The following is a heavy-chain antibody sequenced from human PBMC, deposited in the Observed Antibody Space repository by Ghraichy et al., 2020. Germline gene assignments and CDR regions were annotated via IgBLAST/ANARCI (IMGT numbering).Heavy chain of an antibody. CDR1: GGSISSSSYY. J-gene: IGHJ6*02. D-gene: IGHD6-13*01. Sequence: SETLSLTCTVSGGSISSSSYYWGWIRQPPGKGLEWIGSIYYSGSTYYNPSLKSRVTISVDTSKNQFSLKLSSLTAADTAVYYCARLDSSSWYYYGMDVWGQGTTVTVSS. CDR2: IYYSGST. CDR3: ARLDSSSWYYYGMDV. V-gene: IGHV4-39*01.